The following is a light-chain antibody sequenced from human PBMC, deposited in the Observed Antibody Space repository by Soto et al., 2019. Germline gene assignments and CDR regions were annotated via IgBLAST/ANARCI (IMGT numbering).Light chain of an antibody. V-gene: IGKV1-5*03. J-gene: IGKJ1*01. CDR3: QQYSTYSWT. CDR1: QSISSW. Sequence: DIQMTQSPSTLSASVGDRVTLTCMASQSISSWLVWYQQKPGKAPKLLIYKASSLESGVPSRFSVSGSGTEFTLTITSLQPDDFATYYCQQYSTYSWTFGQGTKVDI. CDR2: KAS.